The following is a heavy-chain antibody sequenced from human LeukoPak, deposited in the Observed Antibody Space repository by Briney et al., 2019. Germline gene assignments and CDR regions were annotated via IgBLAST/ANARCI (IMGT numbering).Heavy chain of an antibody. CDR2: ISAYNGNT. Sequence: ASVKVSCKTFGDTFSYHSISWVRQAPGQGLEWMGWISAYNGNTNYAQKLQGRVTMTTDTSTSTAYMELRSLRSDDTAVYYCARDFYDTSGYYSRLSDYWGQGTLVTVSS. D-gene: IGHD3-22*01. J-gene: IGHJ4*02. CDR1: GDTFSYHS. V-gene: IGHV1-18*01. CDR3: ARDFYDTSGYYSRLSDY.